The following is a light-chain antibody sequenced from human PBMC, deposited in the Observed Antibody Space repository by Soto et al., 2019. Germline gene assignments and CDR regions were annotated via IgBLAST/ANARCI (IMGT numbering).Light chain of an antibody. Sequence: DIQMTQSPSSLSASVGDRVTITCRASQTIDSYLNWYQQKAGEAPKVLIYAASSLQSGVPSRFSGSGSGTDFTLTINNLQPEDFATYYCQQSYSTPRLTFGQGTKLEIK. CDR1: QTIDSY. CDR3: QQSYSTPRLT. CDR2: AAS. J-gene: IGKJ2*01. V-gene: IGKV1-39*01.